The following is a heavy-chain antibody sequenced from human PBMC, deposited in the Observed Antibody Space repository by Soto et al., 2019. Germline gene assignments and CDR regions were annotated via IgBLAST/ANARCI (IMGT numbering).Heavy chain of an antibody. V-gene: IGHV3-33*01. J-gene: IGHJ4*02. D-gene: IGHD3-22*01. CDR2: IWYDGSNK. CDR1: GFTFSSYG. Sequence: QVQLVESGGGVVQPGRSLRLSCAASGFTFSSYGMHWVRQAPGKGLEWVAVIWYDGSNKYYADSVKGRFTISRDNSKNTLYLQMNSLRAEDTAVYYCARDGVWDGYYDTYDYWGQGTLVTVSS. CDR3: ARDGVWDGYYDTYDY.